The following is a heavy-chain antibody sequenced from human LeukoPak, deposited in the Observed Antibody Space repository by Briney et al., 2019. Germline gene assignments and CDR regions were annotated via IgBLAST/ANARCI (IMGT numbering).Heavy chain of an antibody. CDR1: GFTFDDYG. J-gene: IGHJ4*02. CDR3: ARERSPYYYDSSGYYSRPPFDY. Sequence: GGSLRLSCAASGFTFDDYGMSWVRQAPGKGLEWVSGINWNGGSTGYAESVKGRFTISRDNAKNSLYLQMNSLRAEDTALYYCARERSPYYYDSSGYYSRPPFDYWGQGTLVTVSS. D-gene: IGHD3-22*01. V-gene: IGHV3-20*04. CDR2: INWNGGST.